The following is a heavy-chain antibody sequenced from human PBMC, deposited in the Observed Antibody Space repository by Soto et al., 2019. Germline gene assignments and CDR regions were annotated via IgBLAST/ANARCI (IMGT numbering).Heavy chain of an antibody. Sequence: ASVKPSSKAPGYTYTSYGLCWVRQAPGQGLEWMGWISPNNGNTTYAQKFQGRVTMTRNTSISTAYMELSSLRSEDTAVYYCEAENYYDRLDAFDIWGQGTMVTGSS. CDR3: EAENYYDRLDAFDI. CDR1: GYTYTSYG. CDR2: ISPNNGNT. J-gene: IGHJ3*02. V-gene: IGHV1-8*02. D-gene: IGHD3-22*01.